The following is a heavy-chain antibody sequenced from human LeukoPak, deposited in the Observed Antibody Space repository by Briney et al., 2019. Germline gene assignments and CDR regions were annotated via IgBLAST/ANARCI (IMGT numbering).Heavy chain of an antibody. CDR1: GGSISSDNYY. V-gene: IGHV4-61*02. J-gene: IGHJ3*02. Sequence: SETLSLTCTVSGGSISSDNYYWCWIRQPAGKGLEWIGRIYASGSTNYNPSLKSRITISVDTSKNQLSLKLSSVTAADTAMYYCARDFDSPMAFDIWGQGTMVTVSS. CDR3: ARDFDSPMAFDI. CDR2: IYASGST. D-gene: IGHD3-9*01.